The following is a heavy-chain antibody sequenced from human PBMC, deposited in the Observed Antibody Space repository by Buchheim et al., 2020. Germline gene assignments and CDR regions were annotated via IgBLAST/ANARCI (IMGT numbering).Heavy chain of an antibody. J-gene: IGHJ6*02. Sequence: QVQLVESGGGVVQPGRSLRLSCAASGFTFSSYGMHWVRQAPGKGLEWVAVISYDGSNKYYADSVKGRFTISRDNSTNTLYLPMNSLRAEDTAVYYCAKDHRYYYYYGMDVWGQGTT. CDR2: ISYDGSNK. V-gene: IGHV3-30*18. CDR3: AKDHRYYYYYGMDV. CDR1: GFTFSSYG.